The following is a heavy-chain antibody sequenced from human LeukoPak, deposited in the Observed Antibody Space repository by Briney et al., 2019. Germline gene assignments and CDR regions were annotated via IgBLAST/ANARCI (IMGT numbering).Heavy chain of an antibody. V-gene: IGHV1-46*01. Sequence: ASVKVSCKASGYTFSSYYMHWVRQAPGQGLEWVGLINPTGDSTNYAQNFRGRVTMTRDTFTSTVYMDLSSLRSEDTAVYYCAREASSGYFDYWGQGTLVTVSS. J-gene: IGHJ4*02. CDR3: AREASSGYFDY. CDR1: GYTFSSYY. CDR2: INPTGDST. D-gene: IGHD6-19*01.